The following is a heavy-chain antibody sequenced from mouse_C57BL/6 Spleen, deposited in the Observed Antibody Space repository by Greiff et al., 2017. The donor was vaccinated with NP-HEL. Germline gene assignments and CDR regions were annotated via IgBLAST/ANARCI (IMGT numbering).Heavy chain of an antibody. Sequence: VQLQQSGPELVKPGASVKIPCKASGYTFTDYNMDWVKQSHGKSLEWIGDINPNNGGTIYNQKFKGKATLTVDKSSSTAYMELRSLTSEDTAVYYCARRDYYGSSYRTFAYWGQGTLVTVSA. D-gene: IGHD1-1*01. J-gene: IGHJ3*01. CDR2: INPNNGGT. V-gene: IGHV1-18*01. CDR3: ARRDYYGSSYRTFAY. CDR1: GYTFTDYN.